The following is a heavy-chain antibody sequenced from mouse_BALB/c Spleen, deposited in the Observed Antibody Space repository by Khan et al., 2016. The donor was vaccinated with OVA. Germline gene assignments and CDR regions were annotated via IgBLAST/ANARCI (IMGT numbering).Heavy chain of an antibody. CDR1: GFSLTNYG. Sequence: QVQLKESGPGLVAPSQSLSITCTTSGFSLTNYGVHWVRQPPGKGLEWLVVIWSDGSTTYNSAPKSRLTISKDNSKSQVFLKMNSLQTDDTAMYFCARQPYYHYNIMDYWGQGTSVTVSS. J-gene: IGHJ4*01. CDR3: ARQPYYHYNIMDY. D-gene: IGHD2-10*01. CDR2: IWSDGST. V-gene: IGHV2-6-1*01.